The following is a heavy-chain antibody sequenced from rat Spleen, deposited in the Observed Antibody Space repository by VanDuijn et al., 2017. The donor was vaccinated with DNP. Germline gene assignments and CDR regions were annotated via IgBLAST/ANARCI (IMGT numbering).Heavy chain of an antibody. CDR3: TSNTHIRTAAPFDY. CDR2: VSYDGSST. Sequence: EVQLVESDGGLVQPGRSLKLSCAASGFTFSDYYMAWVRQAPTKGLEWVATVSYDGSSTYYRDSVKGRFSISRDNAKSTLYLQVNSLRSEDTATYYCTSNTHIRTAAPFDYWGQGVMVTVSS. CDR1: GFTFSDYY. D-gene: IGHD1-2*01. V-gene: IGHV5-29*01. J-gene: IGHJ2*01.